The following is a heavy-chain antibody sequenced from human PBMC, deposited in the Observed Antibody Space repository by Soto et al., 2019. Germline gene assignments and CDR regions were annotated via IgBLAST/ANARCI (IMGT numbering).Heavy chain of an antibody. V-gene: IGHV4-61*01. CDR3: ARDGDGYNY. CDR2: IYYTGST. Sequence: QVQLQESGPRLVKPSETLSLTCTVSGASVSSGSFYWSWIRQPPGKGLEWVGYIYYTGSTSYSPSRKTRVSISVDTSKNQFSLKLSSVTAADTAVYYCARDGDGYNYWGQGTLVTVSS. J-gene: IGHJ4*02. D-gene: IGHD5-12*01. CDR1: GASVSSGSFY.